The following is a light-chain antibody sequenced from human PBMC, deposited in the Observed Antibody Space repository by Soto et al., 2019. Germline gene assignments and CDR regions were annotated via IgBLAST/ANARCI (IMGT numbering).Light chain of an antibody. CDR3: SSYTSSSFYV. Sequence: QSALTQPASVSGYPGQSITISCTGTSSDVGGYNYVSWYQQHPGKVPKLMIYEVSNRPSGVSNRFSGSKSGNTASLTISGLQAEDEADYYCSSYTSSSFYVFGTGTKLTVL. J-gene: IGLJ1*01. CDR1: SSDVGGYNY. CDR2: EVS. V-gene: IGLV2-14*01.